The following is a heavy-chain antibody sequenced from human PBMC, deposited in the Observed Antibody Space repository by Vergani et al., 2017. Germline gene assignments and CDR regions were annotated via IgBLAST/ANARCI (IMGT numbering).Heavy chain of an antibody. Sequence: QVQLQESGPGLVKPSETLSLTCTVSGGSISSYYWSWIRQPPGKGLEWIGYISYSVTTNYNPSLKSRVTISVDTSNNQFSLKLSSVTAADTAVYYCARGVSSSTGGYYYYYMDVWGKGTTVTVSS. D-gene: IGHD6-6*01. CDR2: ISYSVTT. V-gene: IGHV4-59*01. CDR3: ARGVSSSTGGYYYYYMDV. CDR1: GGSISSYY. J-gene: IGHJ6*03.